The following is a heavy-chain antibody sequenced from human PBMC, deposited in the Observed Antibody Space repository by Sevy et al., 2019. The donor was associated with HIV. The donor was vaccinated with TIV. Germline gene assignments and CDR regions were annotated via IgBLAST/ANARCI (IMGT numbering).Heavy chain of an antibody. CDR2: ISGSGTRT. CDR1: GFSFDSYG. D-gene: IGHD3-22*01. CDR3: AKGGGGHYDPDEIGYYFYYYNMDV. Sequence: GGSLRLSCAVSGFSFDSYGMTWVRQAPGKGLEWVSGISGSGTRTYYADSVKGRFSISRDNSKNRLYLQMNSLRSEDTALYYCAKGGGGHYDPDEIGYYFYYYNMDVWGKGTTLTVSS. V-gene: IGHV3-23*01. J-gene: IGHJ6*03.